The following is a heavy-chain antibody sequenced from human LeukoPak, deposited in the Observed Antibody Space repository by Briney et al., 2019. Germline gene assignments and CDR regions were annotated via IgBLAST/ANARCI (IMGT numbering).Heavy chain of an antibody. V-gene: IGHV3-23*01. J-gene: IGHJ4*02. CDR1: GFTFSSYA. CDR3: ARSRDGYNYLDY. CDR2: ISGSGGST. D-gene: IGHD5-24*01. Sequence: GGSLRLSCAASGFTFSSYAMSWVRQAPGKGLEWVSAISGSGGSTYYADSVKGRFAISRDNSKNTLYLQMNSLRAEDTAVYYCARSRDGYNYLDYWGQGTLVTVSS.